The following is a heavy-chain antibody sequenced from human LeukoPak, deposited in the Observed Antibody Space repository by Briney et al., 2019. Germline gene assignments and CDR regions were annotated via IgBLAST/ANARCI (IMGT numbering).Heavy chain of an antibody. D-gene: IGHD5-18*01. J-gene: IGHJ6*03. Sequence: GGSLRLSCAASGFTFDDYTMHWVRQAPGKGLEWVSLISWDGGSTYYADSVKGRFTISRDNAKNSLYLQMNSLRAEDTAVYYCARAGYSYGSIYYYYYYMDVWGKGTTVTVSS. CDR1: GFTFDDYT. CDR3: ARAGYSYGSIYYYYYYMDV. V-gene: IGHV3-43*01. CDR2: ISWDGGST.